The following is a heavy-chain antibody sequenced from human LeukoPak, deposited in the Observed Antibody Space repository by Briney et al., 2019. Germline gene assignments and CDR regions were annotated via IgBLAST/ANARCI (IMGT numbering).Heavy chain of an antibody. V-gene: IGHV3-74*01. J-gene: IGHJ4*02. CDR2: INSDGSST. Sequence: GGSLRLSCAASGFTFSSYWVHWVRQAPGKGLVWVSPINSDGSSTSYADSVKGRFTISRDNAKNTLYLQMNSLRAEDTAVYYCARDPGRFGEFDYWGQGTLVTVSS. CDR1: GFTFSSYW. CDR3: ARDPGRFGEFDY. D-gene: IGHD3-10*01.